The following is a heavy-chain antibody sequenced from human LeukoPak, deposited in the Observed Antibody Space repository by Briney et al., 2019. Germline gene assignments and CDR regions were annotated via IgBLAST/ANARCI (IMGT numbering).Heavy chain of an antibody. CDR1: GFTFSSYA. J-gene: IGHJ4*02. Sequence: PGGSLRLSCSASGFTFSSYAMHWVRQAPGKGLEYASAISSNGGSTYYADSVKGRFTISRDNSKNTQYLQMSSLRAEDTAVYYCVKVTDYWGQGTLVTVSS. CDR2: ISSNGGST. CDR3: VKVTDY. V-gene: IGHV3-64D*06.